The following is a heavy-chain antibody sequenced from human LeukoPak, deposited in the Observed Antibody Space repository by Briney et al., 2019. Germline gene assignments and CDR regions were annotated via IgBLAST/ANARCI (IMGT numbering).Heavy chain of an antibody. D-gene: IGHD2-15*01. CDR1: GFTFSSYE. V-gene: IGHV3-48*03. CDR3: AREEVGAALCY. Sequence: PRGSLRLSCAASGFTFSSYEMNWVRQAPGKGLEWVSYISSSGSTIYYEVSVKGRFTISRDNAKNSLYLQMNSLRAEDTAVYYCAREEVGAALCYWGQGNLVTVSS. CDR2: ISSSGSTI. J-gene: IGHJ4*02.